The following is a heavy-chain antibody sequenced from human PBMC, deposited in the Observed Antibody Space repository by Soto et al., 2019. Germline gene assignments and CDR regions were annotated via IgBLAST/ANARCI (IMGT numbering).Heavy chain of an antibody. V-gene: IGHV3-23*01. J-gene: IGHJ1*01. CDR3: ARPSILAAGTY. Sequence: EVQLLESGGGLVQPGGSLRLSCVASGFTFSNYAMSWVRQAPGKGLEWVSVISGGGGNTDYADSVKGRFTISRDNSQNTLYVRLNSLRVEDTAVYYCARPSILAAGTYWGQGTLVTVSS. CDR1: GFTFSNYA. CDR2: ISGGGGNT. D-gene: IGHD6-13*01.